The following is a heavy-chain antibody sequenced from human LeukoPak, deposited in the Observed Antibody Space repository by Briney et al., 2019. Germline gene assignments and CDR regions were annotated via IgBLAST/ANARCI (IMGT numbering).Heavy chain of an antibody. J-gene: IGHJ4*02. V-gene: IGHV1-69*13. CDR3: APYYYDSSGYYQRSDY. Sequence: GASVKVSCKASGGTFSSYAISWVRQAPGQGLEWMGGIIPIFGTANYAQKFQGRVTITADESTSTAYMELSSLRSEDTAVYYCAPYYYDSSGYYQRSDYWGQGTLVTVSS. CDR2: IIPIFGTA. CDR1: GGTFSSYA. D-gene: IGHD3-22*01.